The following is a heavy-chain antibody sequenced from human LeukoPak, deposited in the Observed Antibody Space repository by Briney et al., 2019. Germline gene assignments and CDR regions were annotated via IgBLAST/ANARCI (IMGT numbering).Heavy chain of an antibody. Sequence: GASVKVSCKASGGTFSSYAISWVRQAPGQGLEWMGGIIPIFGTANYAQKFQGRVTITADKSTSTAYMELSSLRSEDTAVYYCARVTGYSYLNWFDPWGQGTLVTVSS. J-gene: IGHJ5*02. V-gene: IGHV1-69*06. D-gene: IGHD5-18*01. CDR2: IIPIFGTA. CDR1: GGTFSSYA. CDR3: ARVTGYSYLNWFDP.